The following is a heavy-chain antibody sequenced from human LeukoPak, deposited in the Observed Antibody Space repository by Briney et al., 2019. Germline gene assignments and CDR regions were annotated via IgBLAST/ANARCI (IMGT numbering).Heavy chain of an antibody. CDR2: ISGSGGST. CDR3: TNIAAAGTWRNYYYGMDV. J-gene: IGHJ6*02. Sequence: GGSLRLSCAAPGFTFTSYAMSWVRQAPGKGLEWVSAISGSGGSTYYADSVKGRFTISRDNSKNTLYLQMNSLRAEDTAVYYCTNIAAAGTWRNYYYGMDVWGQGTTVTVSS. CDR1: GFTFTSYA. D-gene: IGHD6-13*01. V-gene: IGHV3-23*01.